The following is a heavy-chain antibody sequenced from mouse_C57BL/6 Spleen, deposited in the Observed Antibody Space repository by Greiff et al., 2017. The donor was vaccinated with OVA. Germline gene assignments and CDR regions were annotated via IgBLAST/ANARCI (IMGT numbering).Heavy chain of an antibody. D-gene: IGHD1-1*01. V-gene: IGHV1-55*01. CDR2: IYPGSGST. Sequence: QVQLQQPGAELVKPGASVKMSCKASGYTFTSYWITWVKQRPGQGLEWIGDIYPGSGSTNYNEKFKSKATLTVDTSSSTSYMQLSSLTSEDSAVYYCARGDYYGSSYGYWGQGTTLTVSS. CDR3: ARGDYYGSSYGY. CDR1: GYTFTSYW. J-gene: IGHJ2*01.